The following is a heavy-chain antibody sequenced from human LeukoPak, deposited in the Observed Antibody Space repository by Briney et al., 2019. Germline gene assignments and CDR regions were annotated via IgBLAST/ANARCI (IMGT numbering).Heavy chain of an antibody. CDR1: GFTFSSYA. J-gene: IGHJ5*02. D-gene: IGHD6-13*01. V-gene: IGHV3-23*01. Sequence: GGSLRLSCAASGFTFSSYAMSWVRQAPGKGLEWVSAISGSGGSTYYADSVKGRFTISRDNAKNSLYLQMNSLRAEDTAVYYCARDHLAAAGTNWFDPWGQGTLVTVSS. CDR2: ISGSGGST. CDR3: ARDHLAAAGTNWFDP.